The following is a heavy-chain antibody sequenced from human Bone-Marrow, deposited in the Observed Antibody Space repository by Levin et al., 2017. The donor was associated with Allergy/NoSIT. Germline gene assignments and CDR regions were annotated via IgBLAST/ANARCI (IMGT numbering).Heavy chain of an antibody. V-gene: IGHV3-23*01. J-gene: IGHJ6*02. Sequence: PGGSLRLSCAASGFTFSSYAMSWVRQAPGKGLEWVSAISGSGGSTYYADSVKGRFTISRDNSKNTLYLQMNSLRAEDTAVYYCAKDRRYSSSWLGHYYYYYGMDVWGQGTTVTVSS. CDR1: GFTFSSYA. CDR3: AKDRRYSSSWLGHYYYYYGMDV. CDR2: ISGSGGST. D-gene: IGHD6-13*01.